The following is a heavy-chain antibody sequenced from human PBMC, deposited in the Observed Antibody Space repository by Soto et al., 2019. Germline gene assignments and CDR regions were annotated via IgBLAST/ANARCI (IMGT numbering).Heavy chain of an antibody. CDR1: GFTFRNYW. Sequence: GGSLRLSCAASGFTFRNYWMSWVRQAPGKGLEWVANINQDGSDKDYGDSVKGRFTISRDNAKDSVFLQIHSLRGEDTAVYYCVRDAHYFDYWGQGTLVTVSS. V-gene: IGHV3-7*01. CDR3: VRDAHYFDY. CDR2: INQDGSDK. J-gene: IGHJ4*02.